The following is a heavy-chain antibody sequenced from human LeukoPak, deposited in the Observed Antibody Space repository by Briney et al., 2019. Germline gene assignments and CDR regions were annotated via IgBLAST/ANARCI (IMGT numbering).Heavy chain of an antibody. V-gene: IGHV4-59*01. CDR2: IYYSGST. CDR3: ARDQGSSSPLDY. D-gene: IGHD6-6*01. Sequence: SETLSLTCTVSGGSISSYYWSWIRQPPGKGLEWTGYIYYSGSTNYNPSLKSRVTISVDTSKNQFSLKLSSVTAADTAVYYCARDQGSSSPLDYWGQGTLVTVSS. CDR1: GGSISSYY. J-gene: IGHJ4*02.